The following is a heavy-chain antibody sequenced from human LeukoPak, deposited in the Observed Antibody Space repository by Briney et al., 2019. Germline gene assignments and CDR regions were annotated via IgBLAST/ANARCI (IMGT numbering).Heavy chain of an antibody. D-gene: IGHD1-14*01. Sequence: GGSLRLSCAASGFTYSGSAMDWVRQASGKGLEWVGRIRSKANKYATAYAASVKGRFTISRDDSKNMAYLQMNSLKTEDTAVYCCRSTATREPDHWGEGTLVSVSS. CDR1: GFTYSGSA. V-gene: IGHV3-73*01. J-gene: IGHJ4*02. CDR3: RSTATREPDH. CDR2: IRSKANKYAT.